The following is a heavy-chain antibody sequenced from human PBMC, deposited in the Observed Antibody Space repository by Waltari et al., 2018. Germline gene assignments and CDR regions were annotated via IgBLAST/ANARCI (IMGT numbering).Heavy chain of an antibody. CDR2: INRICGKE. D-gene: IGHD3-22*01. J-gene: IGHJ6*02. CDR1: GGTFRSYA. V-gene: IGHV1-69*13. CDR3: AINYDSSGYYFYYYGMDV. Sequence: QVQLVQSGAEVKKPGSSVKVSCKASGGTFRSYAISWVRHAPGQGLEWMGGINRICGKENYAQKFRGRVTITADESTMTAYMELSSLRSEDTAVYYCAINYDSSGYYFYYYGMDVWGQVTMVTVS.